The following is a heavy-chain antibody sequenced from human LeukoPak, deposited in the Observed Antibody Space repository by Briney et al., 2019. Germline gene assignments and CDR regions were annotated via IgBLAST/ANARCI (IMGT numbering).Heavy chain of an antibody. CDR3: ARGGYYGSGNDFRFDP. D-gene: IGHD3-10*01. V-gene: IGHV4-59*01. CDR1: GGSISPYY. CDR2: FFYSGST. J-gene: IGHJ5*02. Sequence: SETLSLTCTVSGGSISPYYWSWIRQPPGKGLEWIGYFFYSGSTNYNPSLKSRVTISVETSKNQFSLKLKSVTAADTAVYYCARGGYYGSGNDFRFDPWGQGTLVTVSS.